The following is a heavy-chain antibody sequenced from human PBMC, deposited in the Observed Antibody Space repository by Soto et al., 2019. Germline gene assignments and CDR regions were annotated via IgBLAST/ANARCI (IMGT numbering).Heavy chain of an antibody. CDR2: IHYSGSA. Sequence: QLQLQELGPGLVKTSETLSLICTVSAGSVSNSDYYWGWIRQPPGKGLEWIGTIHYSGSAYYNASLKSRVTISVDASKNQFSLRLTSVTAADTAVYYCARQGLLQFRIIRMGWFDPWGQGTLVTISS. V-gene: IGHV4-39*01. D-gene: IGHD2-21*02. J-gene: IGHJ5*02. CDR1: AGSVSNSDYY. CDR3: ARQGLLQFRIIRMGWFDP.